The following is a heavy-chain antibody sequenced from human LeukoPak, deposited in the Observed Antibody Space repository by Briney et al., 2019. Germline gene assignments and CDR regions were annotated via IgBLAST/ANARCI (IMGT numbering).Heavy chain of an antibody. J-gene: IGHJ6*04. Sequence: SETLSLTCAVSGYSLSSGYYWGWIRQPPGKGLEWIGSIYHSGSTYYNPSLKSRVTISVDTSKNQFSLKLSSVTAADTAVYYCARAYDILTGYRRDYYGMDVWGKGTTVTVSS. CDR2: IYHSGST. CDR3: ARAYDILTGYRRDYYGMDV. CDR1: GYSLSSGYY. D-gene: IGHD3-9*01. V-gene: IGHV4-38-2*01.